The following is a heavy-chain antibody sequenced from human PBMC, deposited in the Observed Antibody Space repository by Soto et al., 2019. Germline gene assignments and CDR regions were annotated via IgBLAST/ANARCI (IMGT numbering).Heavy chain of an antibody. J-gene: IGHJ6*02. Sequence: SETLSLTCSVSGGSISSYYWSWIRQPPGKGLEWIGYIYYSGSTYYNPSLKSRVTISVDTSKNQFSLKLSSVTAADTAVYYCARQTVRYNWNDYYYGMDVWGQGTTVTVSS. CDR2: IYYSGST. D-gene: IGHD1-20*01. V-gene: IGHV4-59*08. CDR1: GGSISSYY. CDR3: ARQTVRYNWNDYYYGMDV.